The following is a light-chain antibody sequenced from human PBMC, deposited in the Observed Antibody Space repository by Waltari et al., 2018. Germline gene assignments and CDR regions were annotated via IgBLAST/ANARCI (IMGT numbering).Light chain of an antibody. CDR2: RDT. CDR3: QVWDSDTYWV. J-gene: IGLJ3*02. V-gene: IGLV3-9*02. Sequence: SYDLAPPLSVSVALGPSARISCGGSNLDAKTVPWYQQKRGQAPVLVIYRDTNRPSAIPDRFSASNSGNTATLIISRAQAGDEADYYCQVWDSDTYWVFGGGTRLTVL. CDR1: NLDAKT.